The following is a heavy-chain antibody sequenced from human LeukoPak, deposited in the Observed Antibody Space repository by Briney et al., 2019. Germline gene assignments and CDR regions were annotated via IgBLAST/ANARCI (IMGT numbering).Heavy chain of an antibody. D-gene: IGHD6-13*01. CDR1: GGSFSGYY. CDR2: INHSGST. V-gene: IGHV4-34*01. Sequence: KPSETLSLTCAVYGGSFSGYYWSWIRQPPGKGLEWIGEINHSGSTNYNPSLKSRVTISVDTSKNQFSLKLSSVTAADTAVYYCARHLGYSSSWYRRRAFDIWGQGTMVTVSS. CDR3: ARHLGYSSSWYRRRAFDI. J-gene: IGHJ3*02.